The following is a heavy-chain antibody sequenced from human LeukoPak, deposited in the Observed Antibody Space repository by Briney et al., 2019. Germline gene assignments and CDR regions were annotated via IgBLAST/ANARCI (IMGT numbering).Heavy chain of an antibody. D-gene: IGHD5-18*01. Sequence: SETLSLTCTVSGGSISSYYWSWIRQPPGKGLEWIGYIYYSGSTNYNPSLKSRVTISVDTSKNQFSLKLSSVTAADTAVYYCARIIRGYSYGAFDYWGQGTLVTVSS. CDR3: ARIIRGYSYGAFDY. J-gene: IGHJ4*02. CDR1: GGSISSYY. V-gene: IGHV4-59*01. CDR2: IYYSGST.